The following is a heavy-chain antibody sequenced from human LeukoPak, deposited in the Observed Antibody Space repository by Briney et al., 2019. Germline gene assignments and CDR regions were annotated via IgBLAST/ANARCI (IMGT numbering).Heavy chain of an antibody. J-gene: IGHJ6*03. D-gene: IGHD1-26*01. Sequence: ASVKVSCKASGYTFTSYGISWVRQAPGQGLEWMGRISAYNGNTNYAQKLQGRVTMTTDTSTSTAYMELSSLRSEDTAVYYCARGVRGSSLGYYYYMDVWGKGTTVTVSS. CDR2: ISAYNGNT. CDR1: GYTFTSYG. CDR3: ARGVRGSSLGYYYYMDV. V-gene: IGHV1-18*01.